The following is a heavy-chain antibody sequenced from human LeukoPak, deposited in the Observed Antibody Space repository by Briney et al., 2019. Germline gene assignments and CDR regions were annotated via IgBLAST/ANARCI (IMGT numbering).Heavy chain of an antibody. CDR3: ARVFLGPLRENWFDP. D-gene: IGHD3-3*01. CDR1: GGSISSGGYY. V-gene: IGHV4-31*03. CDR2: IYYSGST. J-gene: IGHJ5*02. Sequence: SQTLSLTCTVSGGSISSGGYYWSWIRQHPGKGLEWVGYIYYSGSTYYNPSLKSRVTISVDPSKNQFSLKLSSVTAADTAVYYCARVFLGPLRENWFDPWGQGTLVTVSS.